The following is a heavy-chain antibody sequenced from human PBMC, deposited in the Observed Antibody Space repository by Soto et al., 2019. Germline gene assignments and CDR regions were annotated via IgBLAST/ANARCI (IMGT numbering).Heavy chain of an antibody. CDR1: GGSISSFY. CDR2: IYYSGST. D-gene: IGHD4-17*01. J-gene: IGHJ4*02. CDR3: ARTRTDYEDY. Sequence: PXETLSLTCIVAGGSISSFYWSWIRQPPGKGLEWIGYIYYSGSTTYNSSLKSRVTISVDTSKNHFSLKLRSVTAADTAVYYCARTRTDYEDYWGKGTLVTV. V-gene: IGHV4-59*01.